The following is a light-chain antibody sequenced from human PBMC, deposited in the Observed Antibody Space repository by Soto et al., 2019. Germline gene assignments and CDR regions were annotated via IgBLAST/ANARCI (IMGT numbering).Light chain of an antibody. J-gene: IGKJ1*01. CDR2: WAS. Sequence: DIVMTQSPDSLVVSLGERATINCKSSQSIVYSSNNKNYLAWYQQKPGQPPKLLIYWASNRESGFPDRFSGSGSGTDFTLTVISLQAEDVAVYYCHQYHSVPRTFGQGTKVDIK. CDR1: QSIVYSSNNKNY. V-gene: IGKV4-1*01. CDR3: HQYHSVPRT.